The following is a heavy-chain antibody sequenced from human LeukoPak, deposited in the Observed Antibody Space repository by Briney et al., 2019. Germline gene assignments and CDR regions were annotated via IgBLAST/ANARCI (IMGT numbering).Heavy chain of an antibody. CDR3: ARFSRTGDTGGYHLHS. CDR1: GGSISSYY. J-gene: IGHJ4*02. CDR2: IYDNGDT. V-gene: IGHV4-59*01. D-gene: IGHD2-8*02. Sequence: AETLSLTCTVSGGSISSYYWTWIRQPPGKGLEWIVYIYDNGDTNYNPSPKSRLTISVDTSKNQFSLQLRSVPAADTAVYYCARFSRTGDTGGYHLHSWGQGALVIVSS.